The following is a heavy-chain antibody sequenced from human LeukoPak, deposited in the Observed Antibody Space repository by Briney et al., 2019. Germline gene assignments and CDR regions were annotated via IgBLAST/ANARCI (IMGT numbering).Heavy chain of an antibody. D-gene: IGHD4-17*01. J-gene: IGHJ3*02. CDR2: ISSSSSYI. V-gene: IGHV3-21*01. CDR3: ARSTVTPSAFDI. Sequence: GGSLRLSCAASGFTFSSYSMNWVRQAPGKGLGWVSSISSSSSYIYYADSVKGRFTISRDNAKNSLYLQMNSLRAEDTAVYYCARSTVTPSAFDIWGQGTMVTVSS. CDR1: GFTFSSYS.